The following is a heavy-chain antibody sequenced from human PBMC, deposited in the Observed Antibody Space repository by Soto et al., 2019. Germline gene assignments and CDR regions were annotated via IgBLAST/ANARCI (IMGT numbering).Heavy chain of an antibody. Sequence: GESLKISCKGSGYSFTSFWIGWVRQMPGKGLQWMGIIYPGDSDTTYSPSFQGQVTISVDKSISTAYLQWSSLKASDTAMYYCARLYYNDRSGSGYFEYWGQGTLVTVSS. J-gene: IGHJ4*02. CDR2: IYPGDSDT. CDR1: GYSFTSFW. D-gene: IGHD3-22*01. V-gene: IGHV5-51*01. CDR3: ARLYYNDRSGSGYFEY.